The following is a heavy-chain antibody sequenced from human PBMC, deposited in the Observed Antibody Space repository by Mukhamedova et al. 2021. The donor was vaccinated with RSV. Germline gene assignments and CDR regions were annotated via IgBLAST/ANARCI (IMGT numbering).Heavy chain of an antibody. CDR3: ARSLTSLDI. CDR2: IIASLGTA. J-gene: IGHJ3*02. D-gene: IGHD4/OR15-4a*01. Sequence: WVGDIIASLGTANYAQSFQDRITITADTSTNTIYMDLRRLTSEDTAIYYCARSLTSLDIWGQGTLVTVSS. V-gene: IGHV1-69*06.